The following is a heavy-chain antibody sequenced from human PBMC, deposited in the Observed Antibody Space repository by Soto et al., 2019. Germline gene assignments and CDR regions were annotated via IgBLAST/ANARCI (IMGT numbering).Heavy chain of an antibody. CDR1: GGSFSGYY. CDR2: INHSGST. Sequence: TSETLSLTCAVYGGSFSGYYWSWIRQPPGKGLEWIGEINHSGSTNYNPSLKSRVTISVDTSKNQFSLKLSSVTAADTAVYYCAFTVTTDAFDIWGKGTMVTVSS. V-gene: IGHV4-34*01. D-gene: IGHD4-17*01. CDR3: AFTVTTDAFDI. J-gene: IGHJ3*02.